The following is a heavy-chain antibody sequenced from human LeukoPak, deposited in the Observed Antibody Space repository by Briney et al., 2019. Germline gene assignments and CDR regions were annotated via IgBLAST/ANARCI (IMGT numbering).Heavy chain of an antibody. Sequence: GGSLRLSCAASGFTFSHYHVLWVRQAPGKGLEWVAFIRYDGGDKYYADSVKGRFTISRDNSKNTVSLQMNSLRAEDTAMYYCAKALLAVAGPFDSWGQGTLLTVSS. CDR2: IRYDGGDK. J-gene: IGHJ4*02. V-gene: IGHV3-30*02. CDR1: GFTFSHYH. D-gene: IGHD6-19*01. CDR3: AKALLAVAGPFDS.